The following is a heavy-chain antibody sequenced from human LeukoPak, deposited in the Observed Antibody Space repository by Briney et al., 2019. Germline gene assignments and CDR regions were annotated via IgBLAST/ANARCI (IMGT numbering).Heavy chain of an antibody. CDR1: GGSISSYY. D-gene: IGHD5-24*01. CDR3: ARRNGYSLDAFDI. Sequence: PSETLSLTCTVSGGSISSYYWKWIRQPPGKGLEWIGYIHYSGSTNYNPSLKSRVTISVDTSKNQFSLKLSPVTAADTAVYYCARRNGYSLDAFDIWGQGTMVTVSS. V-gene: IGHV4-59*08. CDR2: IHYSGST. J-gene: IGHJ3*02.